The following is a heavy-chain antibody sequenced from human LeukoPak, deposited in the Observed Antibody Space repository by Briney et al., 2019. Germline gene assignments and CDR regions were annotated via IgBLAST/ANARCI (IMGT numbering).Heavy chain of an antibody. CDR2: ISYDGSNK. CDR3: AKSAPEYYDFWSGADY. D-gene: IGHD3-3*01. CDR1: GFTFGSHA. Sequence: GGSLRLSCAASGFTFGSHAMSWVRQAPGKGLEWVAVISYDGSNKYYADSVKGRFTISRDNSKNTLYLQMNSLRAEDTAVYYCAKSAPEYYDFWSGADYWGQGTLVTVSS. J-gene: IGHJ4*02. V-gene: IGHV3-30*18.